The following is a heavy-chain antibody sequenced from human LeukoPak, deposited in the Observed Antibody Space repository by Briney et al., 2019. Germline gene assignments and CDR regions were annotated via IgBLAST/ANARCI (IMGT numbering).Heavy chain of an antibody. CDR2: AYYSGTT. CDR3: ARQSSGYYYGWFDP. J-gene: IGHJ5*02. D-gene: IGHD3-22*01. Sequence: SETLSLTCTVSGGSINNYFCTWIRQSPGKGLEWIGYAYYSGTTNYNPSLKSRVTISVDTSKNQFSLNLNSVTAADTAVYYCARQSSGYYYGWFDPWGQGTLVTVSS. CDR1: GGSINNYF. V-gene: IGHV4-59*08.